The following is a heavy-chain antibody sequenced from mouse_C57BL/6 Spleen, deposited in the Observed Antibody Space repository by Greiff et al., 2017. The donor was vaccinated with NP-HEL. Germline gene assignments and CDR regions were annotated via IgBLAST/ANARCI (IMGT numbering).Heavy chain of an antibody. D-gene: IGHD1-1*01. CDR1: GYAFSSSW. J-gene: IGHJ4*01. CDR2: IYPGDGDT. Sequence: VQLQQSGPELVKPGASVKISCKASGYAFSSSWMNWVKQRPGKGLEWIGRIYPGDGDTNYNGKFKGKATLTADKSSSTAYMQLSSLTSEDSAVYFCANYYGRNYAMGYWGQGTSVTVSS. V-gene: IGHV1-82*01. CDR3: ANYYGRNYAMGY.